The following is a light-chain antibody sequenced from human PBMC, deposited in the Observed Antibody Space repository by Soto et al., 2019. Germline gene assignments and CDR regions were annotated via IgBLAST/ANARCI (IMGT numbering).Light chain of an antibody. CDR1: NSNIGTGYG. Sequence: QSVLTQPPSVTGAPGQRVTISCTWNNSNIGTGYGVHWYQQFPGTAPRLLTYGDNNRPSGVPDRFSGSKSGTSASLAISGLRSEDEADYYCAAWDDSLSGPGVFGGGTKLTVL. CDR3: AAWDDSLSGPGV. J-gene: IGLJ2*01. V-gene: IGLV1-40*01. CDR2: GDN.